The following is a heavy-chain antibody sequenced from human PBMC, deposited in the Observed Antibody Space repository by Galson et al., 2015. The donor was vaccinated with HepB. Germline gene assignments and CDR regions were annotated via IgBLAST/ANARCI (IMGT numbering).Heavy chain of an antibody. V-gene: IGHV3-23*01. Sequence: SLRLSCAASGFTFSSYAMSWVRQAPGKGLEWVSAISGSGGSTYYADSVKGRFTISRDNSKNTLYLQMNSLRAEDTAVYYCAKALGDYGARGGYFQHWGQGTLVTVSS. CDR3: AKALGDYGARGGYFQH. CDR2: ISGSGGST. J-gene: IGHJ1*01. D-gene: IGHD4-17*01. CDR1: GFTFSSYA.